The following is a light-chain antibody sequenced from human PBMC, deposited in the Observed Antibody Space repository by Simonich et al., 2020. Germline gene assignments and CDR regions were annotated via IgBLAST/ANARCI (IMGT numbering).Light chain of an antibody. CDR2: EDS. J-gene: IGLJ3*02. V-gene: IGLV3-10*01. Sequence: SYELTQPPSVSVSPGQTARITSSGDTLPKKYANWYQQKSGRAPVLVIYEDSKRPSGIPEGFSGSSSGTMATLTISGAQVEDEADYYCYSTDSSGNHWVFGGGTKLTVL. CDR3: YSTDSSGNHWV. CDR1: TLPKKY.